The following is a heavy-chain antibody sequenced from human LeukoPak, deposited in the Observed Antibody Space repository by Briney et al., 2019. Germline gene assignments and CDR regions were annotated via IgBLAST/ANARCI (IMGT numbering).Heavy chain of an antibody. CDR3: AREPITMVRGVIIGDAFDI. Sequence: ASVKVSCKASGYTFTGYYMHWVRQAPGQGLEWMGWINPNSGGTNYAQKLQGRVTMTTDTSTSTAYMELRSLRSDGTAVYYCAREPITMVRGVIIGDAFDIWGQGTMVTVSS. D-gene: IGHD3-10*01. CDR2: INPNSGGT. J-gene: IGHJ3*02. V-gene: IGHV1-2*02. CDR1: GYTFTGYY.